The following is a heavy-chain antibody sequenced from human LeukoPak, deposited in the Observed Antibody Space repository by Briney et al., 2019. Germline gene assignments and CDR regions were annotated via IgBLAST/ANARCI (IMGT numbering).Heavy chain of an antibody. CDR2: IHYSGST. CDR3: AREMIGEYYDFWSGNYYYYYMDV. Sequence: SETLSLTCTVSGGSISSSRYYWGWIRQPPGKGLEWIGSIHYSGSTYYNPSLKSRVTVSVDTSENQFSLKLSSVTAVDTAVYYCAREMIGEYYDFWSGNYYYYYMDVWGKGTTVTVSS. D-gene: IGHD3-3*01. J-gene: IGHJ6*03. CDR1: GGSISSSRYY. V-gene: IGHV4-39*07.